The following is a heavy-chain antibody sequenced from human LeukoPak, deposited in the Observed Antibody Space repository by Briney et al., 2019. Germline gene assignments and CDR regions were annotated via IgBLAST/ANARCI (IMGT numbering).Heavy chain of an antibody. CDR2: INPKGDYL. V-gene: IGHV3-21*06. CDR1: GFILSSYN. D-gene: IGHD3-9*01. CDR3: ARGIGYFGLLFFS. J-gene: IGHJ5*02. Sequence: GGSLRHSCAASGFILSSYNMNWVRQAPGKGLEWVSSINPKGDYLYYADSVKGRFTLSRDNAKNSLLLQMTSLKAEDTAVYVCARGIGYFGLLFFSWGQGTLLTVSS.